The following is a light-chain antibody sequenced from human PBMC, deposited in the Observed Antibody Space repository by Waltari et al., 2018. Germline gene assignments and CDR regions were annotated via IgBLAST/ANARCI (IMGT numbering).Light chain of an antibody. CDR2: GAS. V-gene: IGKV3-20*01. J-gene: IGKJ1*01. CDR3: QHYVRLPAT. Sequence: EIVLTQSPGTLSLSPGERATLSCRTSQSVSRTLAWYQQKPGQAPKLLIYGASIRATGIPDRFTGSGSGTDFSLAISSLAPEDFAVYLCQHYVRLPATFGQGTKVEIK. CDR1: QSVSRT.